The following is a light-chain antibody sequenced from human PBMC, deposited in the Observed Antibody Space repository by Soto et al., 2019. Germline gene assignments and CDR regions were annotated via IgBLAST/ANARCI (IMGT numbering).Light chain of an antibody. J-gene: IGKJ2*01. CDR2: DAS. CDR3: QQYGSSPYT. CDR1: QSVSSSY. V-gene: IGKV3-20*01. Sequence: EIVLTQSPGTLSLSPGERATLSCRASQSVSSSYLAWYQQKPGQAPRLLIYDASSRATGIPDRFSGSGSGKNFNLTNSRLEAEDFAVYYCQQYGSSPYTFGQGTKLEIK.